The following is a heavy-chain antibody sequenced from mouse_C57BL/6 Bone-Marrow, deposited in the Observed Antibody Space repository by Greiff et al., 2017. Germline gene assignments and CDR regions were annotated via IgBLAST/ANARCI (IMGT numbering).Heavy chain of an antibody. CDR1: GYTFTSYG. CDR2: IYPRSGNT. J-gene: IGHJ2*01. V-gene: IGHV1-81*01. Sequence: VQLQQSGAELARPGASVKLSCKASGYTFTSYGISWVKQRTGQGLEWIGEIYPRSGNTYYNEKFKGKATLTADKSSSTAYMDLRSLTSEDSAVYFCAGGLCYFDFWGTGTTLTVSS. CDR3: AGGLCYFDF.